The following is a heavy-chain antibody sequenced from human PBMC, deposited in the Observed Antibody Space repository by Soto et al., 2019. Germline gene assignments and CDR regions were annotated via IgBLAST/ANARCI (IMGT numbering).Heavy chain of an antibody. J-gene: IGHJ6*02. CDR2: MNPNSGNT. Sequence: ASVKVSCKASGYTFTSYDINWVRQATGQGLEWMGWMNPNSGNTGYAQKFQGRVTMTRNTSISTAYMELSSLRSEDTAVYYCARGRTYYDFWSGYYDRASYYYYGMDVWGQGTTVTVSS. CDR3: ARGRTYYDFWSGYYDRASYYYYGMDV. V-gene: IGHV1-8*01. D-gene: IGHD3-3*01. CDR1: GYTFTSYD.